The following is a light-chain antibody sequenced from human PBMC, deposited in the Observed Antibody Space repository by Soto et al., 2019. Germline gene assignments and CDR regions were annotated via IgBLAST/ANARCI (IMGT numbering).Light chain of an antibody. CDR3: CSYTSGSTLYV. CDR1: SSDVGRYNF. Sequence: QSALTQPASVSGSPGQSVTISCTGTSSDVGRYNFVSWYQHHPGKAPKLMIYDVSNRPSGVSNRFSGSKSGNTASLTISGFQAEDEADYYCCSYTSGSTLYVFGTGTKVTVL. V-gene: IGLV2-14*03. J-gene: IGLJ1*01. CDR2: DVS.